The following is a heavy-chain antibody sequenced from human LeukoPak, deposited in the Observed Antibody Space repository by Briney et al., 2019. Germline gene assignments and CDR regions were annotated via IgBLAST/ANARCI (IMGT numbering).Heavy chain of an antibody. V-gene: IGHV1-2*02. J-gene: IGHJ4*02. CDR3: ARDRRVYYDSSGYSWWSFDY. Sequence: ASVKVSCKASGYTFTGYCMHWVRQAPGQGLEWMGWINPNSGGTNYAQKFQGRVTMTRDTSISTAYMELSRLRSDDTAVYNCARDRRVYYDSSGYSWWSFDYWGQGTLVTVSS. CDR1: GYTFTGYC. CDR2: INPNSGGT. D-gene: IGHD3-22*01.